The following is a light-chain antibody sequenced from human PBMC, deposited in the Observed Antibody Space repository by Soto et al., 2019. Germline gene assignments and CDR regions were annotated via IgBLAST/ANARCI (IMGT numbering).Light chain of an antibody. CDR1: QDINNY. Sequence: DIQMTQSPSSLSASVGDRVTITCQASQDINNYLNWLQQKPGEAPKVLIYDASTLETGVPSRFSGRGSGTDFTFTINSLQPEDFATYYCQQYDNLPLTFGGGTKVEIK. CDR2: DAS. V-gene: IGKV1-33*01. J-gene: IGKJ4*01. CDR3: QQYDNLPLT.